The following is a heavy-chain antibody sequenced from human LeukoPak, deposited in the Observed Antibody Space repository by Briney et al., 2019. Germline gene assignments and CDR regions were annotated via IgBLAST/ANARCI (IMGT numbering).Heavy chain of an antibody. J-gene: IGHJ5*02. V-gene: IGHV3-23*01. CDR1: GFTFSSYA. Sequence: GGSLRLSCAASGFTFSSYAMSWVRQAPGKGLEWVSAISGSGGSTYYADSVKGRFTISRDNSKNTLYLQMNSLRAEDTAVYYCARARGRAVAGQNWFDPWGQGTLVTVSS. CDR2: ISGSGGST. CDR3: ARARGRAVAGQNWFDP. D-gene: IGHD6-19*01.